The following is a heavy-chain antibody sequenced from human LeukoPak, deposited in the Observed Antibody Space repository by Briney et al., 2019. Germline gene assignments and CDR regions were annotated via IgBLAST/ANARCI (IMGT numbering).Heavy chain of an antibody. V-gene: IGHV3-53*01. Sequence: GGSLRLSCAASGFTFSSYSMSWVRQAPGKGLEWVSVIYSGGSTYFADSVKGRFTISRDNSKNTLYLQMNSLRAEDTAVYYCARDQSYGGNSDYFDYWGRGTLVTVSS. D-gene: IGHD4-23*01. CDR3: ARDQSYGGNSDYFDY. CDR2: IYSGGST. J-gene: IGHJ4*02. CDR1: GFTFSSYS.